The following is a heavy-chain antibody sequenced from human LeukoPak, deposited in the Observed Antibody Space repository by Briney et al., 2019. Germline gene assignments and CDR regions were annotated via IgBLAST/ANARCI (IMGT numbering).Heavy chain of an antibody. CDR1: GLTFSSYA. D-gene: IGHD4-17*01. CDR3: AKDDGDHDFDY. Sequence: PGGSLRLSCAASGLTFSSYAMSWVRQAPGKGLEWVSAISGSGDNTYNADSVKGRFTISRDNSKNTLYLQMNSLRPEDTAVYYCAKDDGDHDFDYWGQGTLVTVSS. CDR2: ISGSGDNT. J-gene: IGHJ4*02. V-gene: IGHV3-23*01.